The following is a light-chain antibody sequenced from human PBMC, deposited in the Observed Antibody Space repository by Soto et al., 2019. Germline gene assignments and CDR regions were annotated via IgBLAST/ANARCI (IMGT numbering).Light chain of an antibody. CDR2: DIS. Sequence: EIVMTQSPATLSVSPGERATLSCRASQSVSSNLAWYQQKPGQAPRVLIYDISTRATGIPTGFSGSGSGTEFTLTISSLQAEDFAVYYCQQYNSWPLTFGGGTKVEIK. V-gene: IGKV3D-15*01. CDR1: QSVSSN. CDR3: QQYNSWPLT. J-gene: IGKJ4*01.